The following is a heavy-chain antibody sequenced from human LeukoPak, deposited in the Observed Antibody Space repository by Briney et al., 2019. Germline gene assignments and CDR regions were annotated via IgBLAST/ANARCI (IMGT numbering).Heavy chain of an antibody. Sequence: PGGSLRLSCAASGFTFSSYSMTWVRQAPGKGLGWVSSMSSGSRYIYYADSVRGRFTISRDNAKNSLYLLMNSLRAEDTAVYYCARDRPTGASRLFVVQWGQGTLVTVSS. CDR3: ARDRPTGASRLFVVQ. CDR1: GFTFSSYS. CDR2: MSSGSRYI. V-gene: IGHV3-21*01. D-gene: IGHD3-3*01. J-gene: IGHJ4*02.